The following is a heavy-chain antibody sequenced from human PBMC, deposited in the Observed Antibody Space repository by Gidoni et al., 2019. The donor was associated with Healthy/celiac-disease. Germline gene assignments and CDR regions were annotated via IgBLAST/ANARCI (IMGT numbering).Heavy chain of an antibody. D-gene: IGHD3-22*01. J-gene: IGHJ4*02. CDR2: ISSNGGST. CDR1: GFTFSSYA. Sequence: EVQLVESGEGLVQPGWSLRLSCAASGFTFSSYAMHWVRQAPGKGLEYVSAISSNGGSTYYADSVKGRFTISRDNSKNTLYLQMGSLRAEDMAVYYCARGKDDSSGYLDYWGQGTLVTVSS. CDR3: ARGKDDSSGYLDY. V-gene: IGHV3-64*02.